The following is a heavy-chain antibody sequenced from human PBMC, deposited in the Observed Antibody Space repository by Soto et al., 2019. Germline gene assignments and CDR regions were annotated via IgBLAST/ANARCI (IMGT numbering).Heavy chain of an antibody. J-gene: IGHJ3*02. Sequence: QGQLVQSGAEVKKPGASVKVSCKASGYTFTSYGIIWVRQAPGQGLEWMGWISAHNGNKNYAQKLQGRVTMTTDTSTSTAYMELRSLRSDDTAVYYCARASIAVAGMAFDIWGQGTIVTVSS. V-gene: IGHV1-18*01. CDR3: ARASIAVAGMAFDI. CDR1: GYTFTSYG. CDR2: ISAHNGNK. D-gene: IGHD6-19*01.